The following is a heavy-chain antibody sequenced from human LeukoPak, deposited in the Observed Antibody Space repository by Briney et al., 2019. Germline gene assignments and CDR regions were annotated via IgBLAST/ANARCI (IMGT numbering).Heavy chain of an antibody. CDR1: GGTFSSYA. D-gene: IGHD2-2*01. CDR3: ARAPQKYCSSTSCYFEY. J-gene: IGHJ4*02. CDR2: IIPIFGTA. Sequence: GASVKVSCKASGGTFSSYAISWVRQAPGQGLEWRGGIIPIFGTANYAQKFQGRVTITTDKSTSTAYMELSSLRSEDTAVYYCARAPQKYCSSTSCYFEYWGQGTLVTVSS. V-gene: IGHV1-69*05.